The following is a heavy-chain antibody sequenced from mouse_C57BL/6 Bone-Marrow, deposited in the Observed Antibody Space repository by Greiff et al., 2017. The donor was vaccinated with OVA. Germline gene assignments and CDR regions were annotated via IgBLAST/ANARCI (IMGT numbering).Heavy chain of an antibody. CDR1: GYTFTSYW. CDR3: ARKGIYYDYDGYAMDY. CDR2: IDPSDSET. D-gene: IGHD2-4*01. V-gene: IGHV1-52*01. J-gene: IGHJ4*01. Sequence: QVQLQQPGAELVRPGSSVKLSCKASGYTFTSYWMHWVKQRPIQGLEWIGNIDPSDSETHYNQKFKDKATLTVDKSSSTAYMQLSSLTSEDSAVYYCARKGIYYDYDGYAMDYWGQGTSVTVSS.